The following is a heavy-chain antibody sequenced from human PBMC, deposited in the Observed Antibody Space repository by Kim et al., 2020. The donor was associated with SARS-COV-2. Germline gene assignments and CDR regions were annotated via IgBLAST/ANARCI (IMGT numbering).Heavy chain of an antibody. CDR3: ARDGPS. Sequence: SFGTAKYAQKFQGRVTFTADESTGTAYMGLSSLRSEDTAVYYCARDGPSWGQGTLVTVSS. CDR2: SFGTA. V-gene: IGHV1-69*01. J-gene: IGHJ4*02.